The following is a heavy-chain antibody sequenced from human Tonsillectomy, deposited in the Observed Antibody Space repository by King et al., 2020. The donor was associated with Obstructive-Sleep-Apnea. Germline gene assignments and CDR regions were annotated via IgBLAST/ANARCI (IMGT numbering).Heavy chain of an antibody. CDR1: GFTFSDYY. J-gene: IGHJ5*02. Sequence: VQLVESGGGLVKPGGSLRLSCAASGFTFSDYYMSWIRQAPGKGREWVSYISSSSSYTNYADSVKGRFTISRDNAKNSLYLQMNSLGAEDTAVYYCARYETDYYGSGSYINWFDPWGQGTLVTVSS. V-gene: IGHV3-11*06. CDR3: ARYETDYYGSGSYINWFDP. D-gene: IGHD3-10*01. CDR2: ISSSSSYT.